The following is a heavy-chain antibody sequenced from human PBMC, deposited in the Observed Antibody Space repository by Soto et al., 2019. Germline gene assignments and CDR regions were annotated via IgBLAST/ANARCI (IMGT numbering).Heavy chain of an antibody. CDR1: GGTFSSYA. V-gene: IGHV1-69*13. D-gene: IGHD3-22*01. J-gene: IGHJ6*02. CDR2: IIPIFGTA. CDR3: ARTYYYDSSGKYGMDV. Sequence: GASVKLSCKASGGTFSSYAISWVRQAPGKGLEWMGGIIPIFGTANYAQKFQGRVTITADESTSTAYMELSSMRSEDTAVYYCARTYYYDSSGKYGMDVWGQGTTVTVSS.